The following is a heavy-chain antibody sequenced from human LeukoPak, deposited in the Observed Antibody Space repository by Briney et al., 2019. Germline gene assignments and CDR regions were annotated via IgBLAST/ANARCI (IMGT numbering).Heavy chain of an antibody. J-gene: IGHJ4*02. CDR1: GFTFSSYW. Sequence: PGGSLRLSCAASGFTFSSYWTSWVRQAPGKGLEWVANIKQDGSEKYYVDSVKGRFTISRDNAKNSLYLQMNSLRAEDTAVYYCARDTAGFDYWGRGTLVTVSS. CDR2: IKQDGSEK. D-gene: IGHD4-17*01. CDR3: ARDTAGFDY. V-gene: IGHV3-7*01.